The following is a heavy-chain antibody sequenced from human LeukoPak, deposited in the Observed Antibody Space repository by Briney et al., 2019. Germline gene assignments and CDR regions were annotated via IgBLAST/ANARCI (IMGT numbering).Heavy chain of an antibody. J-gene: IGHJ4*02. V-gene: IGHV3-7*01. D-gene: IGHD3-9*01. CDR2: IKHDGSEK. Sequence: GGSLRLSCAASGFTFCRFWMSWVRQAPGKGLEWVANIKHDGSEKYYVDSVEGRFTLSTDTAKNTLYLQINSVRAVDTARCTFARDAYYDILTGYYRYYFAYWSQGTLVTVYS. CDR3: ARDAYYDILTGYYRYYFAY. CDR1: GFTFCRFW.